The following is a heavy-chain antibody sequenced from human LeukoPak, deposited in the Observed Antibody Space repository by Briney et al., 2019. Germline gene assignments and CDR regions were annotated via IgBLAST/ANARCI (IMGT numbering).Heavy chain of an antibody. Sequence: SVKVSCKASGGTFSSYAISWVRQAPGQGLEWMEKIIPIFGTANYAQKFQGRVTITADKSTSTAYMELSSLRSEDTAVYYCARNLGYGGNPYFDYWGQGTLVTVSS. V-gene: IGHV1-69*06. CDR1: GGTFSSYA. CDR3: ARNLGYGGNPYFDY. CDR2: IIPIFGTA. J-gene: IGHJ4*02. D-gene: IGHD4-23*01.